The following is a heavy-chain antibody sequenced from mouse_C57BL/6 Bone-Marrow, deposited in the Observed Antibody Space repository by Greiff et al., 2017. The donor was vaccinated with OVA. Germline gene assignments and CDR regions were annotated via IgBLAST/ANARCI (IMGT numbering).Heavy chain of an antibody. D-gene: IGHD1-1*01. Sequence: VQLQQPGAELVKPGASVKLSCKASGYTFTSYWMHWVKQRPGQGLEWIGMIHPNSGSTNYNEKFKSKATLTVDKSSSTAYMQLSSLTSEDSAVYYCARSVYSSSSWFAYWGQGTLVTVSA. CDR1: GYTFTSYW. J-gene: IGHJ3*01. CDR2: IHPNSGST. V-gene: IGHV1-64*01. CDR3: ARSVYSSSSWFAY.